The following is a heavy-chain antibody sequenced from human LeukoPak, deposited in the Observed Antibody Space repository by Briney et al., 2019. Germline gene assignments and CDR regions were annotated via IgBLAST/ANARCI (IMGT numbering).Heavy chain of an antibody. CDR3: ARGSTYYDSSGQVPFDY. CDR2: ISGSSSTI. D-gene: IGHD3-22*01. J-gene: IGHJ4*02. CDR1: GFTFSSYS. V-gene: IGHV3-48*01. Sequence: PGGSLRLSCAASGFTFSSYSMNWVRQAPVKGLEWGSYISGSSSTIYYADSVKGRFAISRDNGKNTLYLQMNSLRAEDTAVYYCARGSTYYDSSGQVPFDYWGQGTLVTVSS.